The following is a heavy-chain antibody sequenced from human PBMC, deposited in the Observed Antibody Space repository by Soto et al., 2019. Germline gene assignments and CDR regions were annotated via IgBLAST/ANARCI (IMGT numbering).Heavy chain of an antibody. CDR2: IIPILGIA. CDR1: GGTFSSYT. V-gene: IGHV1-69*04. J-gene: IGHJ3*02. D-gene: IGHD4-17*01. Sequence: GASVKVSCKASGGTFSSYTISWVRQAPGQGLEWMGRIIPILGIANYAQKFQGRVTITADKSTSTAYMELSSLRSEDTAVYYCARDERLRVFGAFDIWGQGTMVTVSS. CDR3: ARDERLRVFGAFDI.